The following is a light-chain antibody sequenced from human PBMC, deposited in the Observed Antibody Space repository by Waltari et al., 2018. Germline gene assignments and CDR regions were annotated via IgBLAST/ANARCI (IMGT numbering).Light chain of an antibody. CDR1: SSDVGAYNF. CDR3: SSYTRSNTYV. Sequence: QSALTQPASVSGSPGQSITISCTGTSSDVGAYNFVSWYQQHPGKAPKRMIFEVSNRPSGVSNRFPGSKTGNTASLTISALQAEDEADYHCSSYTRSNTYVFGAGTKVTVL. CDR2: EVS. V-gene: IGLV2-14*01. J-gene: IGLJ1*01.